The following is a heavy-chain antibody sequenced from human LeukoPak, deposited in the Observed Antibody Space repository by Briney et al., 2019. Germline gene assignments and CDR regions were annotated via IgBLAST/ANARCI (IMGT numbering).Heavy chain of an antibody. V-gene: IGHV3-15*01. CDR3: TTEMGYGGGRFDY. CDR2: IKSKTDGGTT. D-gene: IGHD4-23*01. J-gene: IGHJ4*02. CDR1: GFTFSNAW. Sequence: GGSLRLSCAASGFTFSNAWMSWVRQAPGKGLEWVGRIKSKTDGGTTDYAAPVKGRSTISRDDSKNTLYLQMNSLKTEDTAVYYCTTEMGYGGGRFDYWGQGTLVTVSS.